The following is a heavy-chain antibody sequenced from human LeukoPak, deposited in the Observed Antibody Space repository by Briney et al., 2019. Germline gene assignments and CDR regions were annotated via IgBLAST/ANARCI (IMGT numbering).Heavy chain of an antibody. CDR3: ARDNSPGWFGP. V-gene: IGHV3-74*01. Sequence: GGSLRLSCVASEFTFSVYRMHWVRQTPGKGLVWVSRISGDGTRTDYADSVKGRFTISRDNAKNTVYLQMNSLRAEDTALYYCARDNSPGWFGPWGQGTLVTVSS. CDR1: EFTFSVYR. CDR2: ISGDGTRT. D-gene: IGHD4-23*01. J-gene: IGHJ5*02.